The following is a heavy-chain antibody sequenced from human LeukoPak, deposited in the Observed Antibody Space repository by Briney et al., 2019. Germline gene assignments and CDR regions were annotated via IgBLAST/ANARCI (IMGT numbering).Heavy chain of an antibody. CDR3: ARYAPGYCSSTGCSNGMDV. J-gene: IGHJ6*02. V-gene: IGHV5-51*01. CDR2: IYPGDSDT. Sequence: GESLKISCKGSGYSFTSYWIGWVRQMPGKGLEWMGIIYPGDSDTRYSPSFQGQVTISADKSISTAYLQWSSLKASDTAMYYCARYAPGYCSSTGCSNGMDVWGQGTTVTVSS. CDR1: GYSFTSYW. D-gene: IGHD2-2*01.